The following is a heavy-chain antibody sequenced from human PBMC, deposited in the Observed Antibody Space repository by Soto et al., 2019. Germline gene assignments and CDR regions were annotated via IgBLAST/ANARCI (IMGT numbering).Heavy chain of an antibody. J-gene: IGHJ5*02. D-gene: IGHD3-10*01. CDR2: IYHSGST. Sequence: PSETLSLTCAVSGGSISSGGYSWSWIRQPPGKGLEWIGYIYHSGSTYYNPSLKSRVTISVDRSKNQFSLKLSSVAAADTAVYYCARDRRITMESWFDPWGQGTLVTVSS. CDR1: GGSISSGGYS. CDR3: ARDRRITMESWFDP. V-gene: IGHV4-30-2*01.